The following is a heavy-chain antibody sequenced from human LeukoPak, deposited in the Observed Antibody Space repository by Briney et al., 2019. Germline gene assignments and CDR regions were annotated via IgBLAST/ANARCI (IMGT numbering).Heavy chain of an antibody. J-gene: IGHJ5*02. CDR3: AKYYGDYGWFDP. Sequence: GGSLRLSCAASGFTFSSYAMSWVHQAPGKGLEWVSAISGSGGSTYYADSVKGRFTISRDNSKNTLYLQMNSLRAEDTAVYYCAKYYGDYGWFDPWGQGTLVTVSP. V-gene: IGHV3-23*01. CDR1: GFTFSSYA. CDR2: ISGSGGST. D-gene: IGHD4-17*01.